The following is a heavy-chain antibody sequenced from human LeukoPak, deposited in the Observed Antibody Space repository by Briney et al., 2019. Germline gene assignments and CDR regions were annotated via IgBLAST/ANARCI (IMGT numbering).Heavy chain of an antibody. J-gene: IGHJ4*02. V-gene: IGHV3-30*04. CDR2: ISYDGSNK. Sequence: PGGSLRLSCAASGFTFSSYAMHWVRQAPGKGLEWVAVISYDGSNKYYADSVKGRFTISRDNSKNTLYLQMNSLRAEDTAVYYCARLHDYGDARGDYWGQGTLVTVSS. D-gene: IGHD4-17*01. CDR3: ARLHDYGDARGDY. CDR1: GFTFSSYA.